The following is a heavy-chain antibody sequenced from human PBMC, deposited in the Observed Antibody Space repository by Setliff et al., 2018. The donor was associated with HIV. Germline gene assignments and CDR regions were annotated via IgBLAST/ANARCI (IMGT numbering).Heavy chain of an antibody. Sequence: PSETLSLTCSVSGDSIFTSTYYWGWIRQPPGKRLEWIGSIYYSGNTYYSPSLKSRVTISVDTSKNQFFLNLSSVTATDSAVYYCARLGRPYSGQGWFDPWGQETLVTVSS. J-gene: IGHJ5*02. CDR2: IYYSGNT. CDR3: ARLGRPYSGQGWFDP. V-gene: IGHV4-39*01. CDR1: GDSIFTSTYY. D-gene: IGHD5-12*01.